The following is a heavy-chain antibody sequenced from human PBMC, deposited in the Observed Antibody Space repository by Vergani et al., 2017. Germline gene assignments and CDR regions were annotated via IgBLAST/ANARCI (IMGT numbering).Heavy chain of an antibody. CDR1: GGTFRSNT. D-gene: IGHD1-1*01. J-gene: IGHJ3*02. Sequence: QVQLVQSGAEVKKPGSSVKVSCKASGGTFRSNTISWVRQVPGQGLEWMGRIIPVLGKTKYAQDFQGRLTITADTSTSTAYMELRSLRSDDTAVYYCVRVKGSNWNDHLYDIWGQGTLVTVSS. CDR3: VRVKGSNWNDHLYDI. V-gene: IGHV1-69*04. CDR2: IIPVLGKT.